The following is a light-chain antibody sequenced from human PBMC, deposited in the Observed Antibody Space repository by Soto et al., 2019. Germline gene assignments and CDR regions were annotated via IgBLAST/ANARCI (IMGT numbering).Light chain of an antibody. CDR3: QQGHNWPLT. J-gene: IGKJ2*01. CDR1: QSISSE. CDR2: GAS. Sequence: EIVMTQSPATLSVSPGESATLSCRASQSISSELAWYQQKPGQPPRLLIYGASTRATGVPARFTGSGSGSDFTLTISGLQSEDFAVYYCQQGHNWPLTFGQGNRVEI. V-gene: IGKV3-15*01.